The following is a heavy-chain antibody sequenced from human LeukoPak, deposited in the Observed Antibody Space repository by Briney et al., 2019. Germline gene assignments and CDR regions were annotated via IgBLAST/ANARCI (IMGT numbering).Heavy chain of an antibody. CDR1: GYSFTSYW. Sequence: KCGESLKISCKGSGYSFTSYWIGWVRQMPGKGLEWMGTINPGDSDTRYSPSFQGQVTISADKSISTAYLQWSSLKASDTAMYYCARQSSTIAARGYYGMDVWGQGTTVTVSS. D-gene: IGHD6-6*01. CDR2: INPGDSDT. J-gene: IGHJ6*02. CDR3: ARQSSTIAARGYYGMDV. V-gene: IGHV5-51*01.